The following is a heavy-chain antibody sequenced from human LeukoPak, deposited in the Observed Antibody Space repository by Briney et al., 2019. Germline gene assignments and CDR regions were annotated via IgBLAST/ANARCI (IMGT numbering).Heavy chain of an antibody. CDR3: ALASYCSSTSCYGFDP. V-gene: IGHV1-18*01. D-gene: IGHD2-2*01. CDR2: ISAYNGNP. CDR1: GYTFTIYG. J-gene: IGHJ5*02. Sequence: SVKLSCKASGYTFTIYGISWGRQAPGQGLEWMGWISAYNGNPNYAQKLQGRVTMTTDTSTSTAYMELRSLRSDDTAVYYCALASYCSSTSCYGFDPWGQGTLVTVSS.